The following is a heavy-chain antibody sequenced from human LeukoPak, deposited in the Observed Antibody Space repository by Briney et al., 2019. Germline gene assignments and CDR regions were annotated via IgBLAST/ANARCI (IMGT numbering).Heavy chain of an antibody. Sequence: SETLCLSCTVSGGSISSYAWSWIRQPPGKGLEWIWDIYTSGSTNYNPSLKGRVTISVDTSKNQLFLQLSTVTAADTAVYYCARGLNYLFWSAYYKHYNYYIDVWGKETTVTVAS. J-gene: IGHJ6*03. D-gene: IGHD3-3*01. CDR1: GGSISSYA. CDR2: IYTSGST. CDR3: ARGLNYLFWSAYYKHYNYYIDV. V-gene: IGHV4-4*09.